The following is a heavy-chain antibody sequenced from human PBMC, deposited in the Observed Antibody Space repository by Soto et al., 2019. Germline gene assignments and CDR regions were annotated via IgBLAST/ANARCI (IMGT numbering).Heavy chain of an antibody. Sequence: GGSLRLSCAASGFTFSSYAMSWVRQAPGKXLEWVSAISGSGGSTYYADSVKGRFTISRDNSKNTLYLQMNSLRAEDTAVYYCAKARTMVRGVTPPQYYFDYWGQGTLVTVSS. J-gene: IGHJ4*02. V-gene: IGHV3-23*01. D-gene: IGHD3-10*01. CDR2: ISGSGGST. CDR1: GFTFSSYA. CDR3: AKARTMVRGVTPPQYYFDY.